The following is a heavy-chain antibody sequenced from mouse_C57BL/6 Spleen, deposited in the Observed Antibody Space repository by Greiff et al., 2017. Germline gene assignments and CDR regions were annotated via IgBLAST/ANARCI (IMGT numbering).Heavy chain of an antibody. Sequence: QVQLQQSGPELVKPGASVKISCKASGYAFSSSWMNWVKQRPGKGLEWIGRIYPGDGDPNYNGKFKGKATLTADKSSSTAYMQLSSLTSEDSAVYFCARGGYYCDYWGQGTTLTVSS. V-gene: IGHV1-82*01. CDR3: ARGGYYCDY. J-gene: IGHJ2*01. CDR1: GYAFSSSW. CDR2: IYPGDGDP.